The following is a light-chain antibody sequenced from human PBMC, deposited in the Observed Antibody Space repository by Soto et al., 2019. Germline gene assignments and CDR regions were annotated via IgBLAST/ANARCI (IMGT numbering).Light chain of an antibody. Sequence: QPVLTQSPSASASLGASVKLTCTLSSGHSSYAIAWHQQQPEKGPRYLMKLNSDGSHSKGDGIPDRFSGSSSGAERYLTISSLQSEDEAEYYCQTWGTGKGVFGGGTKLTVL. CDR2: LNSDGSH. J-gene: IGLJ2*01. CDR3: QTWGTGKGV. V-gene: IGLV4-69*02. CDR1: SGHSSYA.